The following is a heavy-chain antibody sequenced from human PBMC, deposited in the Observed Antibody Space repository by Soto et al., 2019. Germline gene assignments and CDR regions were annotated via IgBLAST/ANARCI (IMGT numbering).Heavy chain of an antibody. CDR2: IYYSGFT. CDR3: ARSDNYVPFDH. V-gene: IGHV4-30-4*01. D-gene: IGHD4-4*01. J-gene: IGHJ4*02. CDR1: GGSISSGDYY. Sequence: QVQLQESGPGLVKPSQTLSLTCTVSGGSISSGDYYWSWIRQPPGKGLEWIGYIYYSGFTYYNPSLNSRLTMSVDTSKNQFSLKLSSVIAAYTPVYYCARSDNYVPFDHWGQGTLVTVSS.